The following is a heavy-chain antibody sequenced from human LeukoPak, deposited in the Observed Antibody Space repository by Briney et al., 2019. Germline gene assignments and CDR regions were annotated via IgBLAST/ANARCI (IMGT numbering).Heavy chain of an antibody. Sequence: SETLSLTCTVSGGSISSYYWSWIRQPPGKGLEWIGYIYYSGGTNYNPSLKSRVTISVDTSKNQFSLKLSSVTAADTAVYYCARDGLEAFDIWGQGTMVTVSS. CDR2: IYYSGGT. CDR1: GGSISSYY. CDR3: ARDGLEAFDI. V-gene: IGHV4-59*01. J-gene: IGHJ3*02.